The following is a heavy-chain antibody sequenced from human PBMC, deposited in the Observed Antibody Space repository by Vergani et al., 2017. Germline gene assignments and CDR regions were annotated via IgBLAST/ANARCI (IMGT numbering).Heavy chain of an antibody. J-gene: IGHJ3*02. CDR2: ISSSSSTI. V-gene: IGHV3-48*01. CDR3: AKDSLRGAFDI. CDR1: GFTFSSYS. Sequence: EVQLVESGGGLVQPGGSLRLSCAASGFTFSSYSMNWVRQAPGKGLEWVSYISSSSSTIYYADSVKGRFTISRDNSKNTLYLQMNSLRAEDTAVYYCAKDSLRGAFDIWGQWTMVTVSS. D-gene: IGHD4-17*01.